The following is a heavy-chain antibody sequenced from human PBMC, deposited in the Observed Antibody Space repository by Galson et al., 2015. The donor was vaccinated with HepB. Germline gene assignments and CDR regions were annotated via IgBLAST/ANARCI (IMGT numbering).Heavy chain of an antibody. CDR2: INTNTGNT. CDR1: GYTFTTYA. V-gene: IGHV7-4-1*02. CDR3: ARDRSATFDY. J-gene: IGHJ4*02. D-gene: IGHD3-10*01. Sequence: SVKVSCKASGYTFTTYAMNWVRQAPGQGLEWMGWINTNTGNTTYAQGFTGRFVISLDTSVSTAYLQLSSLKAEDTAVYYCARDRSATFDYWGQGTLVTVSS.